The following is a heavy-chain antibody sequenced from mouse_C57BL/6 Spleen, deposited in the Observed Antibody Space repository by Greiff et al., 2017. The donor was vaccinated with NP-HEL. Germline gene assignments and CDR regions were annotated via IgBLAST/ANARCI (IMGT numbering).Heavy chain of an antibody. CDR2: IDPETGGT. D-gene: IGHD2-1*01. Sequence: QVQLQQSGAELVRPGASVTLSCKASGYTFTDYEMHWVKQTPVHGLEWIGAIDPETGGTAYNQKFKGKAILTADKSSSTAYMELRSLTSEDSAVYYCTRVNYGNYERGLAYWGQGTLVTVSA. J-gene: IGHJ3*01. V-gene: IGHV1-15*01. CDR3: TRVNYGNYERGLAY. CDR1: GYTFTDYE.